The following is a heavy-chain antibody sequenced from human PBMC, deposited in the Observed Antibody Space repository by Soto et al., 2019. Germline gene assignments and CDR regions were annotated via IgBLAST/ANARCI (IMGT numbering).Heavy chain of an antibody. CDR2: IRGSGGDT. CDR1: GFTCSFCA. Sequence: EVQLLESGGGLVQPGGSLRLSCAASGFTCSFCAMNWVRQAPGKGLEWVSSIRGSGGDTYYADSVKGRFTISRDYSKNPLHLQINSLRVEDTSVYYCANGHSDSYYYVDYWGPGTLVTVSS. CDR3: ANGHSDSYYYVDY. D-gene: IGHD3-22*01. J-gene: IGHJ4*01. V-gene: IGHV3-23*01.